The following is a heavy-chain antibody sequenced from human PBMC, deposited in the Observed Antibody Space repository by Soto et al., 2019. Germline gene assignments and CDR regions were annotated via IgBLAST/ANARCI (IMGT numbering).Heavy chain of an antibody. CDR1: GYTFTSYG. V-gene: IGHV1-18*01. Sequence: QVQLVQSGAEVKKPGASVKVSCKASGYTFTSYGITWVRQAPGQGLEWMGWISAYNGNTNYAQKLQGRVTMTTYTPTSTAYMEVRSLRSDDTAVYYCARTDSRPQDFDYWGQGTLVTVSS. D-gene: IGHD6-13*01. J-gene: IGHJ4*02. CDR3: ARTDSRPQDFDY. CDR2: ISAYNGNT.